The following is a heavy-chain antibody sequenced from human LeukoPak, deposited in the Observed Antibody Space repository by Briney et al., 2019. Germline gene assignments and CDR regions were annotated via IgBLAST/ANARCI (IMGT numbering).Heavy chain of an antibody. J-gene: IGHJ4*02. CDR1: GFTITNAW. D-gene: IGHD3-22*01. V-gene: IGHV3-15*01. CDR3: TTASYYYDTSAYYSSDY. Sequence: GGSLRLSCAASGFTITNAWITWVRQAPGKGLQWVGRIKSKTDGGTIDYAAPVKGRFTISRDDSKNTLHLQMNTLKTEDTAVYYCTTASYYYDTSAYYSSDYWGQGTLVTVSS. CDR2: IKSKTDGGTI.